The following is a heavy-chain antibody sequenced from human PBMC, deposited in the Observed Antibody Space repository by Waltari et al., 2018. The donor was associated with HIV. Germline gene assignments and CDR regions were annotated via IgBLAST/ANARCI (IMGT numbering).Heavy chain of an antibody. J-gene: IGHJ3*02. CDR2: IYPLGSDT. CDR1: GYTFTNYW. CDR3: ARLFYYDTTGYINNAFDI. Sequence: EVQLVQSGAEVRKSGESLKISCKASGYTFTNYWIAWVRQMSGEGLEWMGVIYPLGSDTSYNPAFEGQITISADKSLATAYLEWSNLNASDAAIYYCARLFYYDTTGYINNAFDIWGQGTVVTVS. V-gene: IGHV5-51*03. D-gene: IGHD3-22*01.